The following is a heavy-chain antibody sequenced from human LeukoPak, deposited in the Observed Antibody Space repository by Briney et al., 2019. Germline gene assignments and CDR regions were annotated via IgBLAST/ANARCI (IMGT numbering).Heavy chain of an antibody. CDR1: GFTFGTHA. J-gene: IGHJ4*02. V-gene: IGHV3-23*01. CDR2: MSGSGDTT. Sequence: RGGSLRLSCAASGFTFGTHAMTWVRQAPGKGLEWVSGMSGSGDTTYYADSVKGRFTISRDNFKNTLFLQMNSLRAEDTGVYDWAKLAGISGWYVYYFDYWGQGTLVTVS. CDR3: AKLAGISGWYVYYFDY. D-gene: IGHD6-19*01.